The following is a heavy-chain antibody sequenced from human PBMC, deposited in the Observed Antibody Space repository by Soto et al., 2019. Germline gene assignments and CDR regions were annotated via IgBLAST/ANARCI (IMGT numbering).Heavy chain of an antibody. CDR3: ARDNNDFWSLYPLAFDY. V-gene: IGHV4-4*07. Sequence: XETLSLACTVSGCSLTKYSWSWIRQPAGKGLEWIGRISTSGNVVSKASLKSRVTMSVDTSKSQFSLKLTSVTAADTAVYYCARDNNDFWSLYPLAFDYWGQGTLVTVSS. D-gene: IGHD3-3*01. CDR2: ISTSGNV. J-gene: IGHJ4*02. CDR1: GCSLTKYS.